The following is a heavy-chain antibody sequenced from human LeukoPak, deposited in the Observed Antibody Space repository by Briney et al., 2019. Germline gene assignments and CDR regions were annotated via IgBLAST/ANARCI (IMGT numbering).Heavy chain of an antibody. Sequence: GGSLRLSCAASEFTFSSYAMSWVRQAPWKGLEWVSSISASGSLTYYADSVNGRFTISRDNSKSIMFLQMNSLTVEDTAVYYWAKGWFGETLHGPHDYWGQGTLVTVSS. CDR1: EFTFSSYA. V-gene: IGHV3-23*01. CDR3: AKGWFGETLHGPHDY. D-gene: IGHD3-10*01. J-gene: IGHJ4*02. CDR2: ISASGSLT.